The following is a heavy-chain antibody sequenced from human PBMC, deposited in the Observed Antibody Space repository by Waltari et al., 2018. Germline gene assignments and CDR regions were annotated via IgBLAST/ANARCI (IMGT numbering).Heavy chain of an antibody. CDR1: GYTFTSYG. Sequence: QVQLVQSGAEVKKPGASVKVSCKASGYTFTSYGISWVRQAPGQGLEWMGWISAYNGNTNYAQKLQGRVTMTTDTSTSTAYMELRSLRSDDTAVYYCARYWDYYDSSGYYPYYFDYWGQGTLVTVSS. J-gene: IGHJ4*02. CDR2: ISAYNGNT. V-gene: IGHV1-18*01. D-gene: IGHD3-22*01. CDR3: ARYWDYYDSSGYYPYYFDY.